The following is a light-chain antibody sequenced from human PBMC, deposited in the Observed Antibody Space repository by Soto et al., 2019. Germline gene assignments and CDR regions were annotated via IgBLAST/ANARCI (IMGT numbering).Light chain of an antibody. CDR3: QQYYHWPRT. CDR1: ESISRN. Sequence: EMVVTQSPSTLSRSAGGRATLSCRTSESISRNLAWYQQKIGQAPRLLIYGASTRATGVPDRFTGSGYGTDFILTITSLQPEDFGIYYCQQYYHWPRTFGQGTKVDIK. J-gene: IGKJ1*01. CDR2: GAS. V-gene: IGKV3-15*01.